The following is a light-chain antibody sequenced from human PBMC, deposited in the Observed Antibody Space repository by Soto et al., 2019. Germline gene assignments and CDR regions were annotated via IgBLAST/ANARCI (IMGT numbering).Light chain of an antibody. J-gene: IGLJ1*01. CDR3: SSYTSSTTIEG. CDR2: DVS. V-gene: IGLV2-14*01. Sequence: QSALTQPASVSGSPGQSITISCTGTSSDVGGYNSVSWYQQHPGKAPNLMIYDVSKRPSGVSNRFSGSKSGNTASLTISGLQAEDESDYYCSSYTSSTTIEGFGAGTKVTVL. CDR1: SSDVGGYNS.